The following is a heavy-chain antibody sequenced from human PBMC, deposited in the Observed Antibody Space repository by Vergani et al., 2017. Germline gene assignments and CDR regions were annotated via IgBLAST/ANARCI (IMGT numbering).Heavy chain of an antibody. CDR3: ARIVVPAANYMDV. V-gene: IGHV4-34*01. CDR2: INHSGST. D-gene: IGHD2-2*01. J-gene: IGHJ6*03. Sequence: QVQLQQWGAGLLKPSETLSLTCAVYGGSFSGYYWTWVRQPPGKGLEWIGEINHSGSTNYNPSLKSRVTISVDTSKNQFSLKLSSVTAADTTVYDCARIVVPAANYMDVWGKGTTVTVSS. CDR1: GGSFSGYY.